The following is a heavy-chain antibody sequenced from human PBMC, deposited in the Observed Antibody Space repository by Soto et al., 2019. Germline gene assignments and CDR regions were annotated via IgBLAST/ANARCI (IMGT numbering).Heavy chain of an antibody. Sequence: QVQLVQSGAEVKKPGSSVKVSCKTSGGTFSNDIITWVRQAPGQGLEWMGRIIPPLDTTNYAQKFQGRVTSTADKSTGTAYMELNCLRSEDTAVYYCVRDSPIGSTFSGYDGIDYWGQGTLVTVSS. CDR2: IIPPLDTT. J-gene: IGHJ4*02. CDR1: GGTFSNDI. V-gene: IGHV1-69*08. CDR3: VRDSPIGSTFSGYDGIDY. D-gene: IGHD5-12*01.